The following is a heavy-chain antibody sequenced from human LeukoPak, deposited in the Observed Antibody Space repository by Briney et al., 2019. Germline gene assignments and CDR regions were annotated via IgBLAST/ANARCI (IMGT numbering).Heavy chain of an antibody. CDR1: GFTFSSYW. V-gene: IGHV3-74*01. CDR2: INSDGSST. J-gene: IGHJ4*02. D-gene: IGHD3-22*01. CDR3: ARVGLNYYDSSGYLAFDY. Sequence: GGSLRLSCAASGFTFSSYWMHWVRHAPGKGLVWVSRINSDGSSTSYADSVKGRFTISRDNAKNTLYLQMNSLRAEDTAVYYCARVGLNYYDSSGYLAFDYWGQGTLVTVSS.